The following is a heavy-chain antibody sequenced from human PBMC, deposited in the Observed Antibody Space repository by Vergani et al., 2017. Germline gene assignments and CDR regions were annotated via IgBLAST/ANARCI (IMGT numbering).Heavy chain of an antibody. Sequence: QGQLAQSGAEVKKPGSSVKVSCKASGGTFSSNSISWVRQAPGQGLEWMGWISAYNGNTNYAQKLQGRVTMTTDTSTSTAYMELRSLRSDDTAVYYCARDANIVVEPAATYYYYYYGMDVWGQGTTVTVSS. V-gene: IGHV1-18*04. CDR2: ISAYNGNT. J-gene: IGHJ6*02. D-gene: IGHD2-2*01. CDR1: GGTFSSNS. CDR3: ARDANIVVEPAATYYYYYYGMDV.